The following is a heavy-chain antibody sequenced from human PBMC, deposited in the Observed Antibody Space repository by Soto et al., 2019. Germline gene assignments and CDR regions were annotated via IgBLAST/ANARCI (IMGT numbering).Heavy chain of an antibody. Sequence: PGESLKISCKGSGCDFNSDFVAWVRQVPGKGLEWMAIIHPGDGDTRYSPSFQGRITVSGDKSINTAYLQWSSLKPSDTAMYYCARMFKVAVNWDPLPNRVDSWGQGTLLTLSS. CDR3: ARMFKVAVNWDPLPNRVDS. J-gene: IGHJ5*01. D-gene: IGHD4-17*01. CDR1: GCDFNSDF. CDR2: IHPGDGDT. V-gene: IGHV5-51*01.